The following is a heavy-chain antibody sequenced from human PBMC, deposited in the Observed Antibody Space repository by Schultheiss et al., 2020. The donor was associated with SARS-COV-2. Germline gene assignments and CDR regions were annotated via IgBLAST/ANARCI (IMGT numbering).Heavy chain of an antibody. CDR2: IKQDGSEK. Sequence: GGSLRLSCAASGFTFSSYWMSWVRQAPGKGLEWVANIKQDGSEKYYVDSVKGRFTISRDNAKNSLYLQMNSLRAEDTAVYYCARDLYQLRTSCMDVWGQGTTVTVSS. CDR1: GFTFSSYW. CDR3: ARDLYQLRTSCMDV. V-gene: IGHV3-7*01. D-gene: IGHD2-2*01. J-gene: IGHJ6*02.